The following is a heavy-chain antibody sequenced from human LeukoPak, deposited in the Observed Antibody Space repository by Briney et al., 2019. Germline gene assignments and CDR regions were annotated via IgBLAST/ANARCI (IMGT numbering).Heavy chain of an antibody. V-gene: IGHV4-61*01. CDR1: GGSVSSGSYY. CDR3: ARDLMVQGVLIDY. CDR2: IYYSGST. Sequence: PSDTLSLTCTVSGGSVSSGSYYSSWIRQPPGKGLEWIGYIYYSGSTNYNPSLKSRVTISVDTSQNQFSLKLSSVTAADTAVYYCARDLMVQGVLIDYWGQGTLVTVSS. J-gene: IGHJ4*02. D-gene: IGHD3-10*01.